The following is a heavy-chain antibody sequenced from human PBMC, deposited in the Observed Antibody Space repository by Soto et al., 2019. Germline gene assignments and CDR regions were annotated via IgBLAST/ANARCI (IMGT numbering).Heavy chain of an antibody. CDR3: STTVTGYSPYYYYYYGMDV. D-gene: IGHD4-17*01. CDR2: IIPIFGTA. J-gene: IGHJ6*02. CDR1: GGTFSSYA. V-gene: IGHV1-69*01. Sequence: QVQLEQSGAEVKKPGSSVKVSCKASGGTFSSYAISWVRQAPGQGLEWMGGIIPIFGTANYAQKFQGRVTITADESTSTAYMELSSLRSEDTTVYYCSTTVTGYSPYYYYYYGMDVWGQGTTVTVSS.